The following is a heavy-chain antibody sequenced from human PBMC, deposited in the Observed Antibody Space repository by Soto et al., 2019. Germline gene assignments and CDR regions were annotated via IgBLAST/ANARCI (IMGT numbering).Heavy chain of an antibody. CDR1: GYTFSNYG. J-gene: IGHJ5*02. CDR3: ARVVPDAEARFGP. V-gene: IGHV1-18*01. CDR2: ISLYSDGT. Sequence: QVQLVQSGGEVKRPGASVKVSCKTSGYTFSNYGITWVRQAPGQPLEWLGWISLYSDGTNYAQKFQGRVSMTTYPSTTTAYMEMRSLRSNDTAVYYCARVVPDAEARFGPWGQGTMVTVS. D-gene: IGHD2-2*01.